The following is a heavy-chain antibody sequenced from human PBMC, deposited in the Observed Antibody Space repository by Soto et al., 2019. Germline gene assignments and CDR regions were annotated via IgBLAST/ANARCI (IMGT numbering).Heavy chain of an antibody. D-gene: IGHD4-17*01. J-gene: IGHJ2*01. CDR2: IYASGST. CDR1: GGSISGGVYY. Sequence: QVQLQESGPGLVKPSETLSLTCTVSGGSISGGVYYWSWIRQPPGKGLERIGYIYASGSTYYNPSLKSRVTISVDTSNNQFSLRLTSVTAADSAVYYCAREVIPLTTDWYFDLWGRGTLVTVSP. CDR3: AREVIPLTTDWYFDL. V-gene: IGHV4-30-4*01.